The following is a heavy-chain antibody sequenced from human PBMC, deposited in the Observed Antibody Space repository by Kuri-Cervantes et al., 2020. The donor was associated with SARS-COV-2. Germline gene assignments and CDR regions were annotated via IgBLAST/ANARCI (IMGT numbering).Heavy chain of an antibody. Sequence: GSLRLSCAVYGGSFSGYYWSWICQPPGKGLEWIGSIYYSGSTYYNPSLKSRVTISVDTSKNQFSLKLSSVTAADTAVYYCARESSGGIHKEWFDPWGQGTLVTVSS. J-gene: IGHJ5*02. CDR2: IYYSGST. CDR3: ARESSGGIHKEWFDP. D-gene: IGHD2-15*01. V-gene: IGHV4-34*01. CDR1: GGSFSGYY.